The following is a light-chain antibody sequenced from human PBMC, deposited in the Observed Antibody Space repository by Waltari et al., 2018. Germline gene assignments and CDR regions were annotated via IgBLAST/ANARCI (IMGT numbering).Light chain of an antibody. J-gene: IGKJ5*01. CDR1: QSVNTN. CDR2: DVS. V-gene: IGKV3-11*01. Sequence: EIVLTQSPATLSLSPGERGTLSCRASQSVNTNLAWYQQKPGQAPRLLIYDVSTRATGIPARFSGSGSGTDFTLTISSLEREDFAVYYCQQRSTWPSITFGQGTRLEIK. CDR3: QQRSTWPSIT.